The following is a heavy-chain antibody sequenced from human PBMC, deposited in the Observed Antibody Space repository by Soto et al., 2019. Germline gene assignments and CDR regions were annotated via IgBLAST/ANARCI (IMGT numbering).Heavy chain of an antibody. CDR2: ISCGGNT. J-gene: IGHJ4*02. Sequence: PGGSLILSCTFSGFSVSSNRFGLVRPAPAKGLEWASVISCGGNTDYAYYLRGRFTISRDSSTNTAYLQMNSLRSDDTAVYYCARRSSGWYFEYWGQGALVTVSS. D-gene: IGHD6-19*01. CDR3: ARRSSGWYFEY. CDR1: GFSVSSNR. V-gene: IGHV3-53*01.